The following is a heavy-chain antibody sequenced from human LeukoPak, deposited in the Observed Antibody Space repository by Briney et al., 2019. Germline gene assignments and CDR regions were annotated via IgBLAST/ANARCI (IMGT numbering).Heavy chain of an antibody. Sequence: SETLSLTCAVSGYSISSGYNWSRIRQAPGKGLEWLGSIYHTGTTHYNPSLKSRLIISVDTSKNQFSLKLRSVTAADTAAYFCARDHYTMLGRPNDYWGQGTLVTVSS. CDR3: ARDHYTMLGRPNDY. CDR2: IYHTGTT. J-gene: IGHJ4*02. CDR1: GYSISSGYN. D-gene: IGHD3-3*01. V-gene: IGHV4-38-2*02.